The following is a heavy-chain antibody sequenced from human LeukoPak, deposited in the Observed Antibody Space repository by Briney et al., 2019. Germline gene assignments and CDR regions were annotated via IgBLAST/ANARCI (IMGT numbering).Heavy chain of an antibody. V-gene: IGHV3-23*01. CDR3: AKDGYSSSWYNYYYYYMDV. CDR1: GFTFSNCA. J-gene: IGHJ6*03. D-gene: IGHD6-13*01. CDR2: ISGSSGSP. Sequence: GGSLRLSCAASGFTFSNCAMTWVRQAPGKGLEWVSAISGSSGSPHYADSVKGRFTISRDNSNNTLYLQMNSLRAEDPAVYYCAKDGYSSSWYNYYYYYMDVWGKGTTVTVSS.